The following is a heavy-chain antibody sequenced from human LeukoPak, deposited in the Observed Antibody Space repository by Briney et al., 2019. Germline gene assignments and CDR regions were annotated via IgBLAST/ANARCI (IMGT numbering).Heavy chain of an antibody. D-gene: IGHD5-12*01. Sequence: GSSVKVSCKASGGTFSSYAITWVRQAPGQGLECMGGIIPIFGTSIYAQKFQDRVTITTDESTGTAYMELSSLRSEDTAVYYCARATRYSGYDYVYWGQGTLVTVSS. J-gene: IGHJ4*02. CDR2: IIPIFGTS. CDR3: ARATRYSGYDYVY. V-gene: IGHV1-69*05. CDR1: GGTFSSYA.